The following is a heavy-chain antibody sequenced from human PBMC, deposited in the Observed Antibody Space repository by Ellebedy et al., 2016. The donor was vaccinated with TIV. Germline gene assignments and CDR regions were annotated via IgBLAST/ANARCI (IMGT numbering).Heavy chain of an antibody. D-gene: IGHD5-18*01. Sequence: AASVKVSCKASGGTFSSYAISWVRQAPGQGLEWMGRIIPFLGIANYAQKFQGRVTITADKSTSTAYMELSSLRSEDTAVYYCARSPIGSYGYYFDYWGQGTLVTVSS. V-gene: IGHV1-69*04. CDR1: GGTFSSYA. CDR3: ARSPIGSYGYYFDY. J-gene: IGHJ4*02. CDR2: IIPFLGIA.